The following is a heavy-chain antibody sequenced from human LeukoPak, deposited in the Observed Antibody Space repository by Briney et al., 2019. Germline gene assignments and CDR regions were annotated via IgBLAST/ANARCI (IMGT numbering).Heavy chain of an antibody. CDR3: ARIGYSSSCLDY. Sequence: PGKSLRLSCAASGLTFSNNWMTWVRQAPGKGLEWVANIKQDGSTKYYVDSVKGRFTISRDNAKNSLYLQMNSLRAEDTAVYYCARIGYSSSCLDYWGQGTLVTVSS. V-gene: IGHV3-7*05. D-gene: IGHD6-13*01. CDR2: IKQDGSTK. CDR1: GLTFSNNW. J-gene: IGHJ4*02.